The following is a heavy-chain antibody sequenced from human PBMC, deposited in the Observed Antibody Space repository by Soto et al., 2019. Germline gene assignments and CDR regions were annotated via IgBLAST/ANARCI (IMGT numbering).Heavy chain of an antibody. CDR3: ARGPSYSSSWPLDY. Sequence: GGSLRLSCAASGFTFSSYSMNWVRQAPGKGLEWVSSISSSSSYIYYADSVKRRFTISRDNAKNSLYLQMNSLRAEDTAVYYCARGPSYSSSWPLDYWGQGTLVTVSS. CDR2: ISSSSSYI. V-gene: IGHV3-21*01. D-gene: IGHD6-13*01. J-gene: IGHJ4*02. CDR1: GFTFSSYS.